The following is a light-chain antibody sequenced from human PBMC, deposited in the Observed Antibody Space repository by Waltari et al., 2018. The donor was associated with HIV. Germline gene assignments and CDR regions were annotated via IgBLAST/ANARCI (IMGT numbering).Light chain of an antibody. CDR2: DVT. CDR1: STDIGTYNF. Sequence: QSALTQPPSASGSPGQSVAISCTGSSTDIGTYNFVYWYQHHPGKAPKLIIYDVTRRPPGIPDRFSGTKSGYTASLTVSDLQVEDEADYYCVSYTEKDTFLLFGGGTKLAV. CDR3: VSYTEKDTFLL. V-gene: IGLV2-8*01. J-gene: IGLJ2*01.